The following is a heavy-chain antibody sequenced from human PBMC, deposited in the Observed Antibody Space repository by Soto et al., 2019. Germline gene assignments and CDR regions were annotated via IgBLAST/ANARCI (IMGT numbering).Heavy chain of an antibody. J-gene: IGHJ4*02. CDR3: ATMATMSSFDY. D-gene: IGHD5-12*01. Sequence: GGSLRLSCAASGFTFSTYSMNWVRQAPGKGLEWVSSISSSSSYMYYTDSVKGRFTISRDNAKNSLFLQMNSLRAEDTAIYYCATMATMSSFDYWGQGTLVTVSS. CDR1: GFTFSTYS. V-gene: IGHV3-21*01. CDR2: ISSSSSYM.